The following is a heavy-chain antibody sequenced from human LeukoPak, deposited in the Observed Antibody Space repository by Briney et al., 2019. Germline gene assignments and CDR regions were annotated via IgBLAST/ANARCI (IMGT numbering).Heavy chain of an antibody. Sequence: SVKVSCKASGGAFSSYAISWVRQAPGQGLEWMGGIIPIFGTANYAQKFQGRVTITADESTSTAYMELSSLRSEDTAVYYCARERRYYDRIGYSAYWGQGTLVTVS. CDR2: IIPIFGTA. J-gene: IGHJ4*02. CDR1: GGAFSSYA. V-gene: IGHV1-69*13. CDR3: ARERRYYDRIGYSAY. D-gene: IGHD3-22*01.